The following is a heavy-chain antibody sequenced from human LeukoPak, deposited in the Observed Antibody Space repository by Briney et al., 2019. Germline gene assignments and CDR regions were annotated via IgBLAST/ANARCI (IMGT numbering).Heavy chain of an antibody. V-gene: IGHV3-15*01. CDR2: ITRKVDGDTT. Sequence: SGGSLRLSCAASGFTLSNAWMSWVRQAPGKGLEWVGRITRKVDGDTTVYATPVKGRFTISRDNSKNTVYLQMDSLRPEDTAVCYCARARGTTGTTRIAFDIWGKGTMVTVSS. D-gene: IGHD1-1*01. CDR3: ARARGTTGTTRIAFDI. J-gene: IGHJ3*02. CDR1: GFTLSNAW.